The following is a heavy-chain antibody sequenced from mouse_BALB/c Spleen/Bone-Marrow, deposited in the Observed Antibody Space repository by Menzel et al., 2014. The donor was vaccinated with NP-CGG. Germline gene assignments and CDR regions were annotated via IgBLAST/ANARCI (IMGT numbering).Heavy chain of an antibody. V-gene: IGHV1-14*01. CDR3: AREADGYYVGAMDY. CDR2: INPYNDGT. Sequence: LVESGPELGKPGASVKMSCKASGYTFSSYVIHWVKQKPGQGLEWIGYINPYNDGTKYNEKFKGKATLTSDKSSSTAYIDLSSLTSEDSAVYYCAREADGYYVGAMDYWGQGTSVTVSS. CDR1: GYTFSSYV. D-gene: IGHD2-3*01. J-gene: IGHJ4*01.